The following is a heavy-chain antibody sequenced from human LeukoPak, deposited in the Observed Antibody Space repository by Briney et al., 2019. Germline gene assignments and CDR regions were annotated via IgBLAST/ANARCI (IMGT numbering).Heavy chain of an antibody. Sequence: GGSLRLSCAASGFTFSSSAMSWVSQAPGKGLEWVSAISNNGGYTYYADSVQGRFTISRDNSKSTLCLQMNSLRAEDTAVYYCAKQLGYCSDGSCYFPYWGQGTLVTVSS. J-gene: IGHJ4*02. CDR1: GFTFSSSA. D-gene: IGHD2-15*01. V-gene: IGHV3-23*01. CDR2: ISNNGGYT. CDR3: AKQLGYCSDGSCYFPY.